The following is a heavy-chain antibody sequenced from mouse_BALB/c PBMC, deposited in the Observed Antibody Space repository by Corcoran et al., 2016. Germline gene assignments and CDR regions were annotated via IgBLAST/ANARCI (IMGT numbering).Heavy chain of an antibody. J-gene: IGHJ3*01. CDR2: INPYSDVT. V-gene: IGHV1S136*01. CDR3: MATIVY. D-gene: IGHD1-2*01. Sequence: EVQLQQSGPELVKPGASVKMSCKASGYTFTNYVIQWVKQKPGQGLEWIGYINPYSDVTKYNEKFKGKATLTSDKSSNTAYMELSRLTSEDSAVYFCMATIVYWGPGTLVTVSA. CDR1: GYTFTNYV.